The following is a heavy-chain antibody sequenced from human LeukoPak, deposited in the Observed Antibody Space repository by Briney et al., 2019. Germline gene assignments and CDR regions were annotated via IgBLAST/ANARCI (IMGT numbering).Heavy chain of an antibody. V-gene: IGHV1-18*01. Sequence: ASVKVSCKASGYTFTSYGISWVRQAPGQGLEWMGWISAYNGSTNYAQKLRGRVTMTTDTSTSTAYMELRSLRSDDTAVYYCARRGRVGATRNAFDIWGQGTMVTVSS. CDR2: ISAYNGST. D-gene: IGHD1-26*01. J-gene: IGHJ3*02. CDR3: ARRGRVGATRNAFDI. CDR1: GYTFTSYG.